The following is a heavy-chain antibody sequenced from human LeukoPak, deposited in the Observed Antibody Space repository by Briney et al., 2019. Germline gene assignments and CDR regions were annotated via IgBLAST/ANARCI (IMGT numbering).Heavy chain of an antibody. D-gene: IGHD2-15*01. CDR2: IRSDGGDI. V-gene: IGHV3-30*02. Sequence: GGSLRLSCAASGFNFNSHCMHWVRQAPGKGLEWVAFIRSDGGDISYADSVKGRFTISRDNSENTLSLQMNSLRTEDTALYYCTKEGCSGGGCPYYDWYFDLWGRGTLVTVSS. J-gene: IGHJ2*01. CDR1: GFNFNSHC. CDR3: TKEGCSGGGCPYYDWYFDL.